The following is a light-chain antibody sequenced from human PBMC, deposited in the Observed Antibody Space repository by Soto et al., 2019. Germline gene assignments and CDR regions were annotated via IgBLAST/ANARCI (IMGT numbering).Light chain of an antibody. CDR2: DVS. CDR1: SSDDGFSNY. Sequence: KGKSSDDGFSNYVFWYQQHLGKAPKLIISDVSNRPSGVSNRFSGSKSGNTASLTISGLQAEDEADYYCSSYTSSSTDVFGTGTKVTVL. J-gene: IGLJ1*01. V-gene: IGLV2-14*04. CDR3: SSYTSSSTDV.